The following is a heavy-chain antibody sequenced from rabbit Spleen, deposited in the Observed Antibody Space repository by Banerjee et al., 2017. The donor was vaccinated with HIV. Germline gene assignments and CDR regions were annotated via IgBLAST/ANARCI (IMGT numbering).Heavy chain of an antibody. V-gene: IGHV1S40*01. Sequence: QQLVESGGGLVKPGASLTLTYKASGVSFSGDSFSGDSYMCWVRQAPGKGLEWIACIAVGGSGTTYYANWAKGRFTISKTSSTTVTLQMTSLTAADTATYFCARRGHSGVGYLALWGQGTLVTVS. CDR2: IAVGGSGTT. D-gene: IGHD1-1*01. CDR1: GVSFSGDSFSGDSY. CDR3: ARRGHSGVGYLAL. J-gene: IGHJ3*01.